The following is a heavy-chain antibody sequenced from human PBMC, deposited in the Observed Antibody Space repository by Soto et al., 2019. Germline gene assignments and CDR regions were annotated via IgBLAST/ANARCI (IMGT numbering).Heavy chain of an antibody. J-gene: IGHJ4*02. Sequence: QLQLQESGPGLVKPSETLSLTCTVSGGSISSSSYYWGWIRQPPGKGLEWIGSIYYSGSTYYNPSLKSRVTITVDTSKNPFSLKLSSVTAADTAVYYCARHLAYGDYATIDYWGQGTLVTVSS. V-gene: IGHV4-39*01. CDR3: ARHLAYGDYATIDY. D-gene: IGHD4-17*01. CDR1: GGSISSSSYY. CDR2: IYYSGST.